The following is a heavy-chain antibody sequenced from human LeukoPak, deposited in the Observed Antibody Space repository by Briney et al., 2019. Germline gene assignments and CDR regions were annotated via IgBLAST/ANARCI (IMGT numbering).Heavy chain of an antibody. Sequence: GGSLRVSCAASGFKFEDYGMTWVRQVPGKGLEWVSGIGWNGGTIGYGDSVKGRFTISRDNAKNSLYLQMNNLRAEDTAVYYCARGKRYSGYEAYYYYMDVWGKGTTVTVSS. D-gene: IGHD5-12*01. J-gene: IGHJ6*03. CDR2: IGWNGGTI. V-gene: IGHV3-20*04. CDR1: GFKFEDYG. CDR3: ARGKRYSGYEAYYYYMDV.